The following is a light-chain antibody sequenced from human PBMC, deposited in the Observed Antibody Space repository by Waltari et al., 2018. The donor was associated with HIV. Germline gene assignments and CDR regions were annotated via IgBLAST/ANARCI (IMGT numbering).Light chain of an antibody. CDR1: DSNIGTHD. Sequence: QSVLTQPPSVSGAPGQRVTPPCTGSDSNIGTHDARWYQQPPRAAPQLLIYHNNQRPPGVPDRFSASKSGASASLAITGLQAEDEADYYCQSYDSSLSGSLFGGGTKLTVL. CDR3: QSYDSSLSGSL. J-gene: IGLJ2*01. V-gene: IGLV1-40*01. CDR2: HNN.